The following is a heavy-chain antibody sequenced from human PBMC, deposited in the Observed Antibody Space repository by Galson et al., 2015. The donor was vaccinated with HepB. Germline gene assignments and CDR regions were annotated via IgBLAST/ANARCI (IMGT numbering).Heavy chain of an antibody. J-gene: IGHJ5*02. CDR2: ISSSSSTI. V-gene: IGHV3-48*01. CDR1: GFTFSSYS. Sequence: SLRLSCAASGFTFSSYSMNWVRQAPGRGLEWVSYISSSSSTIYYADSVKGRFTISRDNAKNSLYLQMNSLRAEDTAVYYCVTYYYDSSGPWGQGTLVTVSS. CDR3: VTYYYDSSGP. D-gene: IGHD3-22*01.